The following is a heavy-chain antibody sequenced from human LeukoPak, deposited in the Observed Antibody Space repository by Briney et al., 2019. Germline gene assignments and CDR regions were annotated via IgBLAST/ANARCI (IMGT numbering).Heavy chain of an antibody. CDR2: IYDSGSS. V-gene: IGHV4-59*01. D-gene: IGHD3-22*01. J-gene: IGHJ3*01. Sequence: PSETLSLTCTVSGGSISSYYWSWIRQPPGKGLEWIGYIYDSGSSNYNPSLKSRVTISLDTSKNQFSLKLSSVTAADTAVYYCARGDFAGSSGYLFFFWGQGTKVTVSS. CDR1: GGSISSYY. CDR3: ARGDFAGSSGYLFFF.